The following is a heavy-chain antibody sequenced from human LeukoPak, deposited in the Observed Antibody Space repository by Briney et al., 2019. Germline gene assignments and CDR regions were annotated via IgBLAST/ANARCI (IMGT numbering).Heavy chain of an antibody. CDR1: GFTFSYYT. Sequence: PGGSLRLSCAASGFTFSYYTMHWVRQAPGKGLEWVAVISYDGSNEYYADSVKGRFTISRDNSKNTLYLQMNSLRVEDTAVYYCARVLNYYDSSGYYFSYWGQGPLVTVSS. J-gene: IGHJ4*02. CDR3: ARVLNYYDSSGYYFSY. V-gene: IGHV3-30-3*01. CDR2: ISYDGSNE. D-gene: IGHD3-22*01.